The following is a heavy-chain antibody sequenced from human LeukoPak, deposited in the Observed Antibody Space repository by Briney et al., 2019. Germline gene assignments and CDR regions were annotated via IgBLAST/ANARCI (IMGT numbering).Heavy chain of an antibody. V-gene: IGHV6-1*01. CDR2: TFYSSKIYN. J-gene: IGHJ4*02. CDR1: GDSVSRHDPT. Sequence: SQTLSLTCAISGDSVSRHDPTWDWVRQSPSRGLNWLGRTFYSSKIYNDYAVSVKIRITVRPVPSQNQFSLHMNPVTPQDTDVYYCVRSYDWVFDYWGQGTRVTVSS. CDR3: VRSYDWVFDY. D-gene: IGHD1-1*01.